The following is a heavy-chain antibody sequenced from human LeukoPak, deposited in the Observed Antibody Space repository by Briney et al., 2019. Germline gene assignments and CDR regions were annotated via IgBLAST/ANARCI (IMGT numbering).Heavy chain of an antibody. J-gene: IGHJ4*02. CDR2: IYHSGST. CDR3: ARAPRVLAYYYDSSGYYADY. Sequence: SETLSLTCAVSGYSISSGYYWGWIRQPPGKGLEWIGNIYHSGSTYYNPSLKSRVTISVDTSKNQFSLKLSSVTAADTAVYYCARAPRVLAYYYDSSGYYADYWGQGTLVTVSS. D-gene: IGHD3-22*01. CDR1: GYSISSGYY. V-gene: IGHV4-38-2*01.